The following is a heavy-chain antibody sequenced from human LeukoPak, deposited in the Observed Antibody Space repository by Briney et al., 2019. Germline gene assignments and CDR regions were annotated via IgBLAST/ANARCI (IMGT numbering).Heavy chain of an antibody. Sequence: PGGSLRLSCAASGFTFNNYAMSWVRQAPGKGLEWVSTLSGNADSTYYADSVKGRFTISRDNLKNTLFLQMDSLRAEDTAVYYCAESNGPVVATAAHFDYWGQGTLVTVSS. J-gene: IGHJ4*02. CDR1: GFTFNNYA. D-gene: IGHD5-12*01. V-gene: IGHV3-23*01. CDR3: AESNGPVVATAAHFDY. CDR2: LSGNADST.